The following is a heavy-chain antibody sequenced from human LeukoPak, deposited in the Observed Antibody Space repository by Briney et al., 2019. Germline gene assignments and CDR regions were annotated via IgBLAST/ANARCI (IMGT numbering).Heavy chain of an antibody. CDR3: ATTGEQSY. CDR1: GYTFTPYA. CDR2: INTNTGNP. Sequence: ASVKVSCEASGYTFTPYAINWVRQAPGQGLEWMGWINTNTGNPTSAQGFTGRFVFSLDTSVSTAYLQISSLKAEDTAIYYCATTGEQSYWGQGTLVTVSS. J-gene: IGHJ4*02. V-gene: IGHV7-4-1*02. D-gene: IGHD4-17*01.